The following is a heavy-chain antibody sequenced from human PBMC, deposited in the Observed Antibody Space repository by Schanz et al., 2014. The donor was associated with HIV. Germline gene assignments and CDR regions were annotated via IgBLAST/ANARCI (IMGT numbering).Heavy chain of an antibody. V-gene: IGHV3-30*03. J-gene: IGHJ4*02. D-gene: IGHD2-15*01. Sequence: QVQLVESGGGVVQPGTSLRLSCAASGFNFRIFGMHWVRQAPGKGLEWVALISYDGSNRYYSDSVKGRFTISRDNSKNTLYLQMSSLRAEDTAVYYCARGGIWEWDQPDFDYWGQGTLVTVSS. CDR2: ISYDGSNR. CDR3: ARGGIWEWDQPDFDY. CDR1: GFNFRIFG.